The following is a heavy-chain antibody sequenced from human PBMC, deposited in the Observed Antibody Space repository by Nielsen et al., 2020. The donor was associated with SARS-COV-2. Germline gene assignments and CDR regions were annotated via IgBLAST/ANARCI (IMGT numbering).Heavy chain of an antibody. CDR3: ASGPLAVAPDS. D-gene: IGHD6-19*01. CDR1: GVSFRTYS. CDR2: ISASSSDI. V-gene: IGHV3-21*01. J-gene: IGHJ4*02. Sequence: GESLKISCAAAGVSFRTYSMNWVRQAPGKGLEWVSMISASSSDIYYVDSVKGRFTISRGNAKNSLYLEMNSLRPEDTAVYYCASGPLAVAPDSWGQGTLVTVSS.